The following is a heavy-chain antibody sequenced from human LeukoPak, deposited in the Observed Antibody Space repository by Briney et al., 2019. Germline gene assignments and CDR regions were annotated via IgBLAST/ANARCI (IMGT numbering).Heavy chain of an antibody. CDR3: ARDGGRSTRDY. CDR2: IHPNSGGT. D-gene: IGHD2-2*01. V-gene: IGHV1-2*02. Sequence: ASVKVSCKASGGTFSSYAISWVRQAPGQGLEWMGWIHPNSGGTNYAQKFQGRVTMTRDTSISTAYMELSSLRSDDTAVYFCARDGGRSTRDYWGQGTLVTVSS. CDR1: GGTFSSYA. J-gene: IGHJ4*02.